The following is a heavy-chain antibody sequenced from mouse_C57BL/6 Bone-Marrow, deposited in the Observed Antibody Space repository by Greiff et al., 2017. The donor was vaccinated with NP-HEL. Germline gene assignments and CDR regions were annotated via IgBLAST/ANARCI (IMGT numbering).Heavy chain of an antibody. CDR2: IHPNSGST. CDR3: ARERITTVVPYYFDY. CDR1: GYTFTSYW. Sequence: VQLQQPGAELVKPGASVKLSCKASGYTFTSYWMHWVKQRPGQGLEWIGMIHPNSGSTNYNEKFKSKATLTVDKSSSTAYMQLSSLTSEDSAVYYCARERITTVVPYYFDYWGQGTTLTVSS. D-gene: IGHD1-1*01. J-gene: IGHJ2*01. V-gene: IGHV1-64*01.